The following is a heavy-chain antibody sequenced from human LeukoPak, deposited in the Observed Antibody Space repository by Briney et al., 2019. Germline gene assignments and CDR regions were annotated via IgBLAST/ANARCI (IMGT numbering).Heavy chain of an antibody. Sequence: SETLSLTYTVSGGSTSNYYWSWIRQPPGKGLEWIGYIYYSGSTNYSPSLKSRVTISVDTSKNQVSLKLSSVTAADTAVYYCARVGYSSSWYQRSSVDYWGQGTLVTVSS. CDR1: GGSTSNYY. CDR2: IYYSGST. V-gene: IGHV4-59*12. CDR3: ARVGYSSSWYQRSSVDY. J-gene: IGHJ4*02. D-gene: IGHD6-13*01.